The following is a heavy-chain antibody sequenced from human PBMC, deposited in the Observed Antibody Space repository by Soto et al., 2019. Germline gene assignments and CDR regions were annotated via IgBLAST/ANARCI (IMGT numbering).Heavy chain of an antibody. CDR1: GLIVNNNY. Sequence: EMQLVESGGGLVNPGGSLRLSFAASGLIVNNNYMNWVRQAPGKGLEWVSVIHSGNRASYADSVMGRFTISRHNSKNMVYLQMNSLRAADTAVYYCARDTGYCSGGICYRYMDVWGKGTTVTVSS. V-gene: IGHV3-53*04. J-gene: IGHJ6*03. CDR2: IHSGNRA. D-gene: IGHD2-15*01. CDR3: ARDTGYCSGGICYRYMDV.